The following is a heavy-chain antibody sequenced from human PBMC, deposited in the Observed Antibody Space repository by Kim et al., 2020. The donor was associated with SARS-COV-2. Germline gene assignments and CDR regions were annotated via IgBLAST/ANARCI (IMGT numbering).Heavy chain of an antibody. D-gene: IGHD2-15*01. CDR1: GGTFSSYA. V-gene: IGHV1-69*13. CDR2: LIPIFGTA. Sequence: SVKVSCKASGGTFSSYAISWVRQAPGQGLEWMGGLIPIFGTANYAQKFQGRVTITADESTSTAYMELSSLRSEDTAVYYCARSPVVVVAATPYYYYGMDVWGQGTTVTVSS. CDR3: ARSPVVVVAATPYYYYGMDV. J-gene: IGHJ6*02.